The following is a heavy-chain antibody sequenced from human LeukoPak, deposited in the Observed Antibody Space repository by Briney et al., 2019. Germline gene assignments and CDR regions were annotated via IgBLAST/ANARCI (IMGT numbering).Heavy chain of an antibody. Sequence: PSETLSLTCAVYGGSFSGYYWSWIRQPPGKGLEWIGYIYYSGSTYYNPSLKSRVTISVDTSKNQFSLKLSSVTAADTAVYYCARHYDILTGYYVFDYWGQGTLVTVSS. CDR2: IYYSGST. CDR1: GGSFSGYY. V-gene: IGHV4-30-4*01. CDR3: ARHYDILTGYYVFDY. J-gene: IGHJ4*02. D-gene: IGHD3-9*01.